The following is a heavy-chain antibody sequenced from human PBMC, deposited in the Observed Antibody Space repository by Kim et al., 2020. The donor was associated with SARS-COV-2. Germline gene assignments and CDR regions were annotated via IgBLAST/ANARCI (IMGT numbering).Heavy chain of an antibody. CDR3: ARDIWFGEKSLDY. J-gene: IGHJ4*02. Sequence: YYVDAVQGRCTITRDNAKNSRYLQMNSLRAEDTAVYYCARDIWFGEKSLDYWGQGTLVTVSS. V-gene: IGHV3-7*03. D-gene: IGHD3-10*01.